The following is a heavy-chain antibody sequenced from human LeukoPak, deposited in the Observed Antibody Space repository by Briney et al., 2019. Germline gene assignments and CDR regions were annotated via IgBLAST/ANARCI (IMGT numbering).Heavy chain of an antibody. J-gene: IGHJ3*02. CDR2: IYTSGST. D-gene: IGHD6-19*01. V-gene: IGHV4-61*02. CDR1: GGSISSGSYY. CDR3: AREALGIAVAGTENAFDI. Sequence: SETLSLTCTVSGGSISSGSYYWSWIRQPAGKGLEWIGRIYTSGSTNYNPSLKSRVTISVDTSKNQSSLKLSSVTAADTAVYYCAREALGIAVAGTENAFDIWGQGTMVTVSS.